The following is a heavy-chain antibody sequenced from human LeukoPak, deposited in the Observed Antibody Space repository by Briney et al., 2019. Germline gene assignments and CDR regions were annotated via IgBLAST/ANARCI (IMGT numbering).Heavy chain of an antibody. Sequence: PGGSLRLSCAASGFTFSSYVMSWVRQAPGKGLEWVSAISGSGGSTYYADSVKGRFTISRDNSKNTLYLQMNSLRAEDTAVYYCAKVIYYDSSGYDYWGQGTLVTVSS. CDR3: AKVIYYDSSGYDY. J-gene: IGHJ4*02. V-gene: IGHV3-23*01. CDR1: GFTFSSYV. CDR2: ISGSGGST. D-gene: IGHD3-22*01.